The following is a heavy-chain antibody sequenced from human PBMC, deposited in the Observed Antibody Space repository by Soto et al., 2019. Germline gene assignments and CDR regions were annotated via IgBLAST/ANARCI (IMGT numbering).Heavy chain of an antibody. CDR2: IYYSGNT. CDR1: GGSISNAQYY. D-gene: IGHD3-10*01. V-gene: IGHV4-31*03. Sequence: QVHLQESGPGLVKPSQTLSLTCTVSGGSISNAQYYWAWIRQHPGKGLEWIGYIYYSGNTYYSPSLKSRVSISIDTSKNLFSLKVNSVTAADTAVYYCAKTYGSFGWLDPWGQGTLVTVSS. J-gene: IGHJ5*02. CDR3: AKTYGSFGWLDP.